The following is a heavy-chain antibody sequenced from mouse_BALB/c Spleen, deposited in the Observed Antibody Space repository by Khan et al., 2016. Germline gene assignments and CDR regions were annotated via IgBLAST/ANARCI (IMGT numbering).Heavy chain of an antibody. CDR3: SRCYYYCSSDYAMDY. V-gene: IGHV1-69*02. CDR2: IDPSDSET. Sequence: QVQLQQPGAELVKPGAPVKLSCKASGYTFTSYWMNWVKQRPGRGLEWIGRIDPSDSETHYNQKFKDKATLTVDKSSSTAYIQLSSLTSEDSAVYYCSRCYYYCSSDYAMDYWGQGTSVTVSS. D-gene: IGHD1-1*01. J-gene: IGHJ4*01. CDR1: GYTFTSYW.